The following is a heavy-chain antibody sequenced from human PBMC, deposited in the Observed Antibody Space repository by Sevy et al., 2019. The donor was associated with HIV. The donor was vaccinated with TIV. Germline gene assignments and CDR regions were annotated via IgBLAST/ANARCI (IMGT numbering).Heavy chain of an antibody. V-gene: IGHV4-30-4*08. CDR1: GGSISSRDYY. Sequence: SETLSLTCTVPGGSISSRDYYWIWIRPPPGKGLEWIGYISYSGNTYYSPSLNSRVTISGDTSQNQFSLKLSSVTAADTAVYYWAKRLYGDYSDAFDIWGQGTVVTVSS. J-gene: IGHJ3*02. CDR2: ISYSGNT. D-gene: IGHD4-17*01. CDR3: AKRLYGDYSDAFDI.